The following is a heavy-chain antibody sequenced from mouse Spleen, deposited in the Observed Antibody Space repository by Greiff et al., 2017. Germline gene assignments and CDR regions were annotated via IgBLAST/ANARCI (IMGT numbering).Heavy chain of an antibody. V-gene: IGHV1-22*01. CDR1: GYTFTDYN. CDR2: INPNNGGT. CDR3: ARGDSSGYVGAMDY. Sequence: VHVKQSGPELVKPGASVKMSCKASGYTFTDYNMHWVKQSHGKSLEWIGYINPNNGGTSYNQKFKGKATLTVNKSSSTAYMELRSLTSEDSAVYYCARGDSSGYVGAMDYWGQGTSVTVSS. J-gene: IGHJ4*01. D-gene: IGHD3-2*01.